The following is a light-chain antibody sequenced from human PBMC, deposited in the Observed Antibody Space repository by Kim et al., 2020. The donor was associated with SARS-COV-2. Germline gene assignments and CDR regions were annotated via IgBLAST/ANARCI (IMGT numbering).Light chain of an antibody. CDR3: QQYNNWPRT. CDR1: QSVSSN. V-gene: IGKV3-15*01. Sequence: VSPGGRATLSRRARQSVSSNLAGYQQKPGQAPSLLIYGASTRATDIPARFSGSGSGTEFTLTIATLQSEDFAIYYCQQYNNWPRTFGQGTKVDIK. J-gene: IGKJ1*01. CDR2: GAS.